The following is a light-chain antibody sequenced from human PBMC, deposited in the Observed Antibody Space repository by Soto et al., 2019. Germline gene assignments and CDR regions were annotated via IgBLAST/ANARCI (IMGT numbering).Light chain of an antibody. CDR1: SSDVGGYNY. V-gene: IGLV2-14*01. CDR2: EVS. Sequence: QSVLTQPASVSGSPGQSITISCTGTSSDVGGYNYVSWYQQHPGKAPKLIIYEVSNRPSGVSNRVSGSKSGNTASLTISGLQAEDEADYYCSSYTTNSPLVFGGGTKLTVL. CDR3: SSYTTNSPLV. J-gene: IGLJ3*02.